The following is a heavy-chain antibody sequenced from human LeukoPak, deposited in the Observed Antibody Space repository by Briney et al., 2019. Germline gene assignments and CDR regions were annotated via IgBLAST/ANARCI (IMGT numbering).Heavy chain of an antibody. J-gene: IGHJ6*02. CDR2: ISYDGSNK. D-gene: IGHD1-26*01. CDR3: ARALLPGELPNLYYYYGMDV. CDR1: GFTFSSYA. V-gene: IGHV3-30*04. Sequence: GGSLRLSCAASGFTFSSYAMHWVRQAPGKGLEWVAVISYDGSNKYYADSVKGRFTISRDNSKNTLYLQMNSLRAEDTAVYYCARALLPGELPNLYYYYGMDVWGQGTTVTVSS.